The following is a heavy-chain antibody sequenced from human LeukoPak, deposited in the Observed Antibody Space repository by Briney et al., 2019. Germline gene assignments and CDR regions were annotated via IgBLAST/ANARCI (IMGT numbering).Heavy chain of an antibody. J-gene: IGHJ4*02. Sequence: GASVTVSCKASGYTFTSYDINWVRQATGQGLEWMGWMNPNSGNTGYAQKFQGRVTMTRDTSISTAYMELSRLRSDDTAVYYCARSTMIVVVNGDYWGQGTLVTVSS. V-gene: IGHV1-8*01. CDR3: ARSTMIVVVNGDY. CDR1: GYTFTSYD. CDR2: MNPNSGNT. D-gene: IGHD3-22*01.